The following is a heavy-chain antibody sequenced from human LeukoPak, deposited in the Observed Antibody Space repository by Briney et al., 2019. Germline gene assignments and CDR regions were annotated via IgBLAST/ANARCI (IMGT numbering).Heavy chain of an antibody. CDR2: ISGSGGST. CDR1: GFTFSTYA. D-gene: IGHD3-10*01. V-gene: IGHV3-23*01. J-gene: IGHJ4*02. Sequence: PGGSLRLSCAASGFTFSTYAMSWVRQAPGKGLEWVSAISGSGGSTYYADSVKGRFTISRDNSKNTLYLQTNSLRAEDTAVYYCAKLVRGVIKAYFDYWGQGTLVTVSS. CDR3: AKLVRGVIKAYFDY.